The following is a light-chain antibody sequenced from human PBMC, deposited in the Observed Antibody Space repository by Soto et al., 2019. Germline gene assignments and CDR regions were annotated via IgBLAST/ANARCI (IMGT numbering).Light chain of an antibody. Sequence: QSVLTQPPSASGTPGQRVTISCSGSTSNMGSDTVNWYQQLPGTAPKLLIYSNNQRPSGVPDRFSGSKSGTSASLAISGLQAADEANYYCHSYDNSLSGSRVFGGGTKLTVL. CDR2: SNN. J-gene: IGLJ3*02. CDR1: TSNMGSDT. CDR3: HSYDNSLSGSRV. V-gene: IGLV1-44*01.